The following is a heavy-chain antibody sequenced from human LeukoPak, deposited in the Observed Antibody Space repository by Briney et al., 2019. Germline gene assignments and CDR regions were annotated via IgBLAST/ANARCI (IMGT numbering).Heavy chain of an antibody. V-gene: IGHV3-74*01. Sequence: GGSLRLSCAASGLTVSSNCMSWVRQAPGKGLEWVSRISTDGSSTSYADSVKGRFTISRDNAKNTLYLQMNSLRAEDTAVYYCARDFLHLGGWGQGTMVTVSS. CDR2: ISTDGSST. CDR1: GLTVSSNC. D-gene: IGHD3-16*01. J-gene: IGHJ3*01. CDR3: ARDFLHLGG.